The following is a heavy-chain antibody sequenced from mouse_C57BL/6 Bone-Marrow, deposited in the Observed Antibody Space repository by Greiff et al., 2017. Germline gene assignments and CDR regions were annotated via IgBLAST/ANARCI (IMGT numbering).Heavy chain of an antibody. V-gene: IGHV1-85*01. CDR1: GYTFTSYD. CDR2: IYPRDGST. Sequence: LEESGPELLKPGASVKLSCKASGYTFTSYDINWVKQRPGQGLEWIGWIYPRDGSTKYNEKFKGKATLTVDTSSSTAYMELHSLTSEDSAVYFCARDYGSSYWYFDVWGTGTTVTVSS. J-gene: IGHJ1*03. D-gene: IGHD1-1*01. CDR3: ARDYGSSYWYFDV.